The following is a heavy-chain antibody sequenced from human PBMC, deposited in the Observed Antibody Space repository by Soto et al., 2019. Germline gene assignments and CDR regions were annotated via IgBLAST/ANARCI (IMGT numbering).Heavy chain of an antibody. Sequence: EVHLVESGGGLVKPGGSLRLSCAASGFTFSRYGMNWLRQAPGKGLEWVASISSSTSYVYYADSVKGRFSTSRDNAKNILYLEMYALRSEDTAVYYWARDPSEGRVGNWFEAWGQGTLVTVSS. V-gene: IGHV3-21*06. J-gene: IGHJ5*02. CDR2: ISSSTSYV. CDR3: ARDPSEGRVGNWFEA. D-gene: IGHD2-2*01. CDR1: GFTFSRYG.